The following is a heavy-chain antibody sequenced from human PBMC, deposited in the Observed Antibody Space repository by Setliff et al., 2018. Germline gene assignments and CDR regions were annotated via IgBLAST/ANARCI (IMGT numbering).Heavy chain of an antibody. CDR1: GYSFSSYW. Sequence: PGESLKISCKGSGYSFSSYWIGWVRQMPGKGLEWMGIIFPGNSDTRYSPSFQGQVTISADKSISTAYLQWSSLKASDTAMYYCARVTPDYYYYYGMDVWGQGTTVTVSS. CDR2: IFPGNSDT. V-gene: IGHV5-51*01. J-gene: IGHJ6*02. CDR3: ARVTPDYYYYYGMDV. D-gene: IGHD5-18*01.